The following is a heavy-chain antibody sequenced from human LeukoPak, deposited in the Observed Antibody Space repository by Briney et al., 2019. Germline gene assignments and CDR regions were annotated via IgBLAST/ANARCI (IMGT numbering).Heavy chain of an antibody. Sequence: SETLSLTCTVSGGSISSSSYYSGWIRQPPGKGLEWIVSIYYSGSTYYNPSLKSGGTISVDTSKNQFSLKLGSVTAADTAVYYCARLPRITIFGVVAYWGQGTLVTVSS. V-gene: IGHV4-39*01. CDR1: GGSISSSSYY. CDR2: IYYSGST. CDR3: ARLPRITIFGVVAY. J-gene: IGHJ4*02. D-gene: IGHD3-3*01.